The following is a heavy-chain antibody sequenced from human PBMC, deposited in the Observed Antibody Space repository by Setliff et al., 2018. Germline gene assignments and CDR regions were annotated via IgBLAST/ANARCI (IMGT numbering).Heavy chain of an antibody. Sequence: SETLSLTCSVSDFSINSDTYYWSWIRQPAGKGLEWIGRIYSSGSTDYNPSLKSRVTISVDTSKNQFSLKLSSVTAADTAVYYCARDEGSSYFYGMDVWGQGTTVTVSS. CDR3: ARDEGSSYFYGMDV. J-gene: IGHJ6*02. CDR1: DFSINSDTYY. D-gene: IGHD6-13*01. CDR2: IYSSGST. V-gene: IGHV4-61*02.